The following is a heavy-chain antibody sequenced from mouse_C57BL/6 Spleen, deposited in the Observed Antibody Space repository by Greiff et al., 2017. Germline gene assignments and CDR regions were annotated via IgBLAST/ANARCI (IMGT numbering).Heavy chain of an antibody. CDR3: ASEEYDCAGGYFDY. V-gene: IGHV1-72*01. D-gene: IGHD2-4*01. J-gene: IGHJ2*01. CDR2: IDPKSGGT. CDR1: GYTFTSYW. Sequence: VQLQQPGAELVKPGASVKLSCKASGYTFTSYWMHWVKQRPGRGLEWIGRIDPKSGGTKYNEKFKSKATLTVDKPSSTAYMQLSSLTSEDSAVYSCASEEYDCAGGYFDYWGQGTTLTVSS.